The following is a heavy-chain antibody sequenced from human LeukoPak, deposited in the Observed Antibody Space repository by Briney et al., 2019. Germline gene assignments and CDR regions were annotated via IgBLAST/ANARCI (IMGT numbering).Heavy chain of an antibody. Sequence: GASVKVSCKASGYTFTSYAMNWVRQATGQGLECMGWINTNTGNPTYAQGFTGRFVFSLDTSVSTAYLQISSLKAEDTAVYYCARMSRRVGAHIDYWGQGTLVTVSS. V-gene: IGHV7-4-1*02. CDR1: GYTFTSYA. D-gene: IGHD1-26*01. CDR2: INTNTGNP. CDR3: ARMSRRVGAHIDY. J-gene: IGHJ4*02.